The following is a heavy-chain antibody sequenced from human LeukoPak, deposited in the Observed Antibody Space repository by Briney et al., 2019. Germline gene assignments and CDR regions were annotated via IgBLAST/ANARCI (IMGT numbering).Heavy chain of an antibody. D-gene: IGHD6-13*01. Sequence: GGSLRLSCAVSGFTVSSNYMSWVRQAPGKALEWVSLIYSDGTTYYADSVKGRFTISRDNSKNTLYLQMNSLRVEDTAVYYCARVGYTDTWYSSPPFDYWGQGTLFTVSS. J-gene: IGHJ4*02. CDR3: ARVGYTDTWYSSPPFDY. V-gene: IGHV3-66*01. CDR2: IYSDGTT. CDR1: GFTVSSNY.